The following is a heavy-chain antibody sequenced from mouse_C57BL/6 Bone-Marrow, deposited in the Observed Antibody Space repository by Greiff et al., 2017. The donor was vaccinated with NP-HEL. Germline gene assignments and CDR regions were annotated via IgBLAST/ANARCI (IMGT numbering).Heavy chain of an antibody. CDR2: INSDGGST. Sequence: EVKLVESGGGLVQPGESLKLSCESNEYEFPSHDMSWVRKTPEKRQELVAAINSDGGSTYYPDTMERRFIISRDNTKKTLYLQMSSLRSEDTAVYYCARHSITTVVATTGYFDYWGQGTTLTVSS. J-gene: IGHJ2*01. V-gene: IGHV5-2*01. D-gene: IGHD1-1*01. CDR3: ARHSITTVVATTGYFDY. CDR1: EYEFPSHD.